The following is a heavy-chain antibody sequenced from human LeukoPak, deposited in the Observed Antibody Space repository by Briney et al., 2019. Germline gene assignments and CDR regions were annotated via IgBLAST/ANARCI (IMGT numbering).Heavy chain of an antibody. J-gene: IGHJ4*02. V-gene: IGHV3-7*01. Sequence: PGGSLRLSCADPVFSMSFYKGSCGSQAPGKGLECVGNIKFDGSEIYYLDSVMGRFSISRDNAKNSLYLQMNSLRVEDTAVYYCTTDLKHTSSGWGQGTLVTVSS. CDR3: TTDLKHTSSG. D-gene: IGHD3-22*01. CDR1: VFSMSFYK. CDR2: IKFDGSEI.